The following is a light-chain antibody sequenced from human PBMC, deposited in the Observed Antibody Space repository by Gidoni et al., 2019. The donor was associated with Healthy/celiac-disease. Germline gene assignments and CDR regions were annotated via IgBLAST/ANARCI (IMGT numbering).Light chain of an antibody. J-gene: IGKJ1*01. Sequence: EILLTQSPSTLSSPPGERATISCSASQSVISYLDWYQQKPGQAPRLLIYDASHRATGIPARFSGSGSGTDFTITISRLEPEDFAVYYCQQSSNSPPTFGQGTKVEIK. CDR2: DAS. CDR3: QQSSNSPPT. CDR1: QSVISY. V-gene: IGKV3-11*01.